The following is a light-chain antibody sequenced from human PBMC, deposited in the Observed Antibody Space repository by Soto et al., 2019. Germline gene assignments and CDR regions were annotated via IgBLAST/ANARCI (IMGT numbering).Light chain of an antibody. CDR2: AAS. CDR3: QQYNSYSWT. J-gene: IGKJ1*01. Sequence: DIHMTQSPSTLSASVGDRVTITCRASQSVSSWLAWYQQKPGKAPKLLIYAASSLQSGVPSRFSGSGSGTDFTLTISSLQPDDFATYYCQQYNSYSWTFGQGTKVDIK. V-gene: IGKV1-5*01. CDR1: QSVSSW.